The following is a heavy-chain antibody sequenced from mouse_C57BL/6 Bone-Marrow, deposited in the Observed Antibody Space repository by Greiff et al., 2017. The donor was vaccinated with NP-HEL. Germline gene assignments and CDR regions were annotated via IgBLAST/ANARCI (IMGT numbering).Heavy chain of an antibody. J-gene: IGHJ4*01. CDR3: ARRGDY. V-gene: IGHV1-50*01. Sequence: QVQLQQPGAELVKPGASVKLSCKASGYTFTSYWMQWVKQRPGQGLAWIGEIDPSDSYPNYNQKFKGKATLTVDTSSSTAYMQLSSLTSGDSAVYYCARRGDYWGQGTAVTVSS. CDR1: GYTFTSYW. CDR2: IDPSDSYP.